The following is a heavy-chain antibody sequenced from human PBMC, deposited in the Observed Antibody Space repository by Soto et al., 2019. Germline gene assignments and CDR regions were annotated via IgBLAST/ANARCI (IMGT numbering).Heavy chain of an antibody. V-gene: IGHV3-30-3*01. Sequence: QVQLVESGGGVVQPGRSLRLSCAASGFTFSSYAMHWVRQAPGKGLEWVAVISYDGSNKYYADSVKGRFTISRDNSKNTLYLQMNSLXXXXXXXXXXXXXXXXXXXXXXXXSLSGGMDVWGQGTTVTVSS. CDR1: GFTFSSYA. CDR2: ISYDGSNK. CDR3: XXXXXXXXXXXXXXSLSGGMDV. J-gene: IGHJ6*02. D-gene: IGHD1-26*01.